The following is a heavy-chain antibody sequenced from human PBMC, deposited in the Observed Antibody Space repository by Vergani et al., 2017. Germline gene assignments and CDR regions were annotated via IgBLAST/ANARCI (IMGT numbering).Heavy chain of an antibody. CDR3: ARDDSPLVDY. CDR2: IKQDGSEK. V-gene: IGHV3-7*01. J-gene: IGHJ4*02. CDR1: GFTFSSYW. D-gene: IGHD5-18*01. Sequence: EVQLVESGGGLVQPGGSLRLSCAASGFTFSSYWMSWVRQAPGKVLEWVANIKQDGSEKYYVDSVKGRFTISRDKATNSLYLQMNSLRAEDTAVYYCARDDSPLVDYWGQGTLVTVSS.